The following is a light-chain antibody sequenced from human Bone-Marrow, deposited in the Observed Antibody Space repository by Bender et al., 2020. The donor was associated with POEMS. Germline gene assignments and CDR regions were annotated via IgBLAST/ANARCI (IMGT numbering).Light chain of an antibody. CDR1: SSDVGGYNS. Sequence: QSALTQPASVSGSPGQSITISCTGTSSDVGGYNSVSWYQHYPGRAPQFIIYDVTNRPSGVSDRFSGSKSGNTASLTISGLQAEDEADYYCSSYRISSTLVLFGGGTKLTVL. CDR2: DVT. CDR3: SSYRISSTLVL. V-gene: IGLV2-14*03. J-gene: IGLJ3*02.